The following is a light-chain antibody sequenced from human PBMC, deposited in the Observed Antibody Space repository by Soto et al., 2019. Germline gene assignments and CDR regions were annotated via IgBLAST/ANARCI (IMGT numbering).Light chain of an antibody. CDR3: SSYAGSRDLVV. J-gene: IGLJ2*01. V-gene: IGLV2-8*01. Sequence: QSALTQPPSASGSPGQSVTISCTGTSSDVGSYNDVSWYQQHPGKAPKLMIYEVSKRPSGIPDRFPGSKSGNTASLTVSGLQAKDEADYYCSSYAGSRDLVVFGGGTKQTVL. CDR2: EVS. CDR1: SSDVGSYND.